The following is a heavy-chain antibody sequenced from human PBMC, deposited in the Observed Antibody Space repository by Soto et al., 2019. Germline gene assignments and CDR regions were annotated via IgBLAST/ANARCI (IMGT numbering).Heavy chain of an antibody. Sequence: ASVKVSCKTSGYTFTAYGLAWLRQAPGQRPEWMGWVSTNNADTNYAQKFQGRVTMTTETSTRTTYMELRSLRSDDAAVYYCARELNTDPSAYYSFAYWGQGTLVTVSS. J-gene: IGHJ4*02. V-gene: IGHV1-18*01. CDR1: GYTFTAYG. D-gene: IGHD3-22*01. CDR3: ARELNTDPSAYYSFAY. CDR2: VSTNNADT.